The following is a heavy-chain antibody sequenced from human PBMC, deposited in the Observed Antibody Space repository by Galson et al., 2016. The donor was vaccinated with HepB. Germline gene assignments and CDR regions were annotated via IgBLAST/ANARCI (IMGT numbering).Heavy chain of an antibody. CDR3: SSGSGNWYGVHVY. D-gene: IGHD1-1*01. CDR2: IYHSGNT. CDR1: GGSISSSNW. J-gene: IGHJ4*02. Sequence: SETLSLTCAVSGGSISSSNWWSWVRQPPGKGLERIGEIYHSGNTNYNPSLKSRITISVDESKSQFSLKLSSVTAADTAVYYCSSGSGNWYGVHVYWGQGTLVTVSS. V-gene: IGHV4-4*02.